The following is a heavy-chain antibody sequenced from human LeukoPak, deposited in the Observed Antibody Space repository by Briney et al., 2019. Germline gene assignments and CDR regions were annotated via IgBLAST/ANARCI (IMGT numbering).Heavy chain of an antibody. Sequence: SGTLSLTCAVSGGSIGSNNWWSWVRQPPGRGLEWIADIYHAGSTNYSPSLKSRVTISVDKSKNQFFLKLNSVTAADTAVYYCGRLMAGLDWGQGTLVTVSS. CDR2: IYHAGST. CDR1: GGSIGSNNW. J-gene: IGHJ4*02. D-gene: IGHD6-19*01. V-gene: IGHV4-4*02. CDR3: GRLMAGLD.